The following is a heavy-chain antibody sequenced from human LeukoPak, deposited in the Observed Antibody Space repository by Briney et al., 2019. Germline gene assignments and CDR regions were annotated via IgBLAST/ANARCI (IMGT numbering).Heavy chain of an antibody. CDR3: ARDRDYSNTERGFDY. V-gene: IGHV1-2*02. CDR1: GYTFTDYY. D-gene: IGHD4-11*01. CDR2: INPNSGET. Sequence: ASVKVSCKTSGYTFTDYYIHWLRQAPGQGLEWMGWINPNSGETNSAQKFQGRVTMTGDTSISTAYMELSRLTSDDTAVYYCARDRDYSNTERGFDYWGQGTLVTVSS. J-gene: IGHJ4*02.